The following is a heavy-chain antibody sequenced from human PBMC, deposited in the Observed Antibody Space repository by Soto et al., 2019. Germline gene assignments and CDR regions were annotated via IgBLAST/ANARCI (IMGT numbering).Heavy chain of an antibody. CDR1: VGSISSSSYY. J-gene: IGHJ6*02. CDR2: IYYSGST. CDR3: ARVGAVSEV. D-gene: IGHD3-16*01. V-gene: IGHV4-39*01. Sequence: SETLSLTCTVSVGSISSSSYYWGWIRQPPGKGLEWIGSIYYSGSTYYNPSLKSRVTISVDTSKNQFSLKLSSVTAADTAVYYCARVGAVSEVWGQGTTVTVSS.